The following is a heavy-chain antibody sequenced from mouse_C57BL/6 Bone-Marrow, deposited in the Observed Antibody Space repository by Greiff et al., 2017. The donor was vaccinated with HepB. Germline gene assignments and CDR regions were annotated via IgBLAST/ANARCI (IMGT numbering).Heavy chain of an antibody. J-gene: IGHJ2*01. CDR2: ISSGSSTI. D-gene: IGHD4-1*01. Sequence: EVHLVESGGGLVKHGGSLKLSCAASGFTFSDYGMHWVRQAPEKGLEWVAYISSGSSTIYYADTVKGRFTISRDNAKNTLFLQMTSLRSEDTAMYYCARGVGRDYWGQGTTLTVSS. CDR3: ARGVGRDY. CDR1: GFTFSDYG. V-gene: IGHV5-17*01.